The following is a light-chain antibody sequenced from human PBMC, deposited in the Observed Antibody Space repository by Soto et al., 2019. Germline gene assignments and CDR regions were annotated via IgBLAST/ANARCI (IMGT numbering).Light chain of an antibody. CDR3: MQALQTPFT. CDR2: LGS. CDR1: QSLLHSNEYKY. J-gene: IGKJ3*01. Sequence: DIVMTQSPLSLPVTPGEPASISCRSSQSLLHSNEYKYLDWYLQKPGQSPQLLIYLGSNRASGVPERFSGCGSGTDITLKISRVEAEDVGVYYCMQALQTPFTFGPGTKVEIK. V-gene: IGKV2-28*01.